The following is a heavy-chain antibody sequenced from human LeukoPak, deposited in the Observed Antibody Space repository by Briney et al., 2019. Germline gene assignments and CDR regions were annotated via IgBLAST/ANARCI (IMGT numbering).Heavy chain of an antibody. CDR2: INTDGSST. CDR1: GFTFSSYW. CDR3: ARAITNYGYIFDY. J-gene: IGHJ4*02. D-gene: IGHD5-18*01. Sequence: GGSLRLSCAASGFTFSSYWMHWVRQAPGKGLLWVSRINTDGSSTTYADSVKGRFTISRDNAKNTLYLQMNSLRAEDTAVYYCARAITNYGYIFDYWGQGTLVTVSS. V-gene: IGHV3-74*01.